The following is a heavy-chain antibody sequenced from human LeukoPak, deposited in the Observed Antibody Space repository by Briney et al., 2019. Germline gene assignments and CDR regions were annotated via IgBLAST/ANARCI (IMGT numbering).Heavy chain of an antibody. V-gene: IGHV4-39*07. J-gene: IGHJ3*02. D-gene: IGHD6-13*01. CDR3: ARDYPYSSSWYGALDAFDI. Sequence: SETLSLTCTVSGGSISSSSYYWGWIRQPPGKGLEWIGSIYYSGSTYYNPSLKSRVTISVDTSKNQFSLKLSSVTAADTAVYYCARDYPYSSSWYGALDAFDIWGQGTMVTVSS. CDR1: GGSISSSSYY. CDR2: IYYSGST.